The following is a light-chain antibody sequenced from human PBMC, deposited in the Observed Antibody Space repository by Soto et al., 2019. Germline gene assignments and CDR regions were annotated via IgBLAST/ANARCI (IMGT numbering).Light chain of an antibody. CDR3: QHCNSYSEA. V-gene: IGKV1-5*03. Sequence: DIQMTQPPSTLSGSVGDRVTITCRASQTMSSWLAWYQQKPGKAPKLLIYKASTLKTWVTSRFSGSGSGTEFTLTISSLQPADFATYDCQHCNSYSEAFGQGTKVEV. CDR1: QTMSSW. J-gene: IGKJ1*01. CDR2: KAS.